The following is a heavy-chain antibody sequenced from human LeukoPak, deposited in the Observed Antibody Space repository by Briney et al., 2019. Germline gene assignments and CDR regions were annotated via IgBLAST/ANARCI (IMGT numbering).Heavy chain of an antibody. J-gene: IGHJ4*02. Sequence: LXLTXTVSGGSISSSSYYWGWIRQPPGKGLEWIGSIYYSGSTYYNPSLKSRVTISVDTSKNQFSLKLSSVTAADTAVYYCASIVVVTPPTLDYWGQGTLVTVSS. CDR2: IYYSGST. D-gene: IGHD2-21*02. V-gene: IGHV4-39*01. CDR1: GGSISSSSYY. CDR3: ASIVVVTPPTLDY.